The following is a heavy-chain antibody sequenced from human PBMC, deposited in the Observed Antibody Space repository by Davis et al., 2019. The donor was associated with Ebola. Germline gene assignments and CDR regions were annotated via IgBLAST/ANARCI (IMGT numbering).Heavy chain of an antibody. D-gene: IGHD2-2*01. CDR1: GFTFSSYA. J-gene: IGHJ4*02. CDR2: ISGSGGST. V-gene: IGHV3-23*01. CDR3: ARPLSPFIVVVPAATPFDY. Sequence: PGGSLRLSCAASGFTFSSYAMSWVRQAPGKGLEWVSAISGSGGSTYYADSVKGRFTISRDNSKNTLYLQMNSLRAEDTAVYYCARPLSPFIVVVPAATPFDYWGQGTLVTVSS.